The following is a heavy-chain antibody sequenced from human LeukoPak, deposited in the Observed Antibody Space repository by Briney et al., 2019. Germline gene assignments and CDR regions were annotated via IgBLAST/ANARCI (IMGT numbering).Heavy chain of an antibody. Sequence: KGGESLKISCKGSGYSFTSYWIGWVRQMPGKGLEWMGIIYPGDSDTRYSPSFQGQVTISADKSISTAYLQWSSLKASDTAMYYCARLMVRDVAVAGTLGFGYWGQGTLVTVSS. CDR3: ARLMVRDVAVAGTLGFGY. V-gene: IGHV5-51*01. CDR2: IYPGDSDT. D-gene: IGHD6-19*01. CDR1: GYSFTSYW. J-gene: IGHJ4*02.